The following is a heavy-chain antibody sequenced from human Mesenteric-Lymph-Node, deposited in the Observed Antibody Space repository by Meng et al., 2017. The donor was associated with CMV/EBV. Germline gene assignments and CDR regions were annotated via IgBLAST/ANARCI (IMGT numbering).Heavy chain of an antibody. V-gene: IGHV4-34*01. D-gene: IGHD3-22*01. J-gene: IGHJ4*02. Sequence: GAFSGYYWSWIRQSPGKGLEWFGEINHSGSTHSNPSLESRVTLSVDTSKNQFSLKLTSVAAADTAVYYCARVFYDSRGYYSKPFDYWGQGTLVTVSS. CDR2: INHSGST. CDR3: ARVFYDSRGYYSKPFDY. CDR1: GAFSGYY.